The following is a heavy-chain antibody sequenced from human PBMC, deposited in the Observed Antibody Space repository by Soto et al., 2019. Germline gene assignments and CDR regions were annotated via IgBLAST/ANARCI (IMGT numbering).Heavy chain of an antibody. CDR3: ARAGTTGTTTTRMIGGH. CDR1: GFTFSSYG. Sequence: QVQLVESGGGVVQPGRSLRLSCAASGFTFSSYGMHWVRQAPGKGLEWVAVIWYDGSNKYYADSVKGRFTISRDNSKNXQDLQMNSLRAEDTAVYYCARAGTTGTTTTRMIGGHWGQGTLVTVSS. CDR2: IWYDGSNK. J-gene: IGHJ4*02. V-gene: IGHV3-33*01. D-gene: IGHD1-1*01.